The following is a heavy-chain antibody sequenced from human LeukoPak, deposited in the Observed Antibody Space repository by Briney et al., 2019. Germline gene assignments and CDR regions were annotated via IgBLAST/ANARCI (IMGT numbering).Heavy chain of an antibody. CDR1: GGTFSSYA. Sequence: ASVKVSCKASGGTFSSYAISWVRQAPGQGLEWMGRIIPILGIANYAQKFQGRVTITADKSTSTAYMELSSMRSEDTAVYYCAREGSPYSSSWYFDYWGQGTLVTVSS. D-gene: IGHD6-13*01. J-gene: IGHJ4*02. V-gene: IGHV1-69*04. CDR2: IIPILGIA. CDR3: AREGSPYSSSWYFDY.